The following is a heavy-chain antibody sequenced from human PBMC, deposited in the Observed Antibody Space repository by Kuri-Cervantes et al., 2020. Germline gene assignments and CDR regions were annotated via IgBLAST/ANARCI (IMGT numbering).Heavy chain of an antibody. Sequence: SETLSLTCNVSGGSISSRNYYWGWVRQPPGKGLEWIGEINHSGSTNYNPSLKSRVTISVDTSKNQFSLKLSSVTAADTAAYYCARASYGFWSGYYPYYYYMDVWGKGTTVTVSS. CDR2: INHSGST. CDR1: GGSISSRNYY. V-gene: IGHV4-39*07. J-gene: IGHJ6*03. D-gene: IGHD3-3*01. CDR3: ARASYGFWSGYYPYYYYMDV.